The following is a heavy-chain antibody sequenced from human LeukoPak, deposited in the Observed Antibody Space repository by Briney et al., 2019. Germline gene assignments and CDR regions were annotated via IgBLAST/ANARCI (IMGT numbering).Heavy chain of an antibody. Sequence: SETLSLTCTVSGGSISSGDYYWSWIRQPPGKGLEWIGYIYYSGSTYYNPSLKSRVTISVDTSKNQFSLKLSSVTAADTAVYYCARDGGTVASHAFDIWGQGTMVTVSS. D-gene: IGHD2-15*01. CDR2: IYYSGST. CDR3: ARDGGTVASHAFDI. CDR1: GGSISSGDYY. V-gene: IGHV4-30-4*01. J-gene: IGHJ3*02.